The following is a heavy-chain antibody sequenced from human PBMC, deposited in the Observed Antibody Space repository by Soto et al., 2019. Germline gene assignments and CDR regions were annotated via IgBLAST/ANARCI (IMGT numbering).Heavy chain of an antibody. V-gene: IGHV3-23*01. CDR2: VGRFGNT. CDR3: AKEGRLRSPAGDYFDS. D-gene: IGHD3-10*01. CDR1: GFSFPDYD. J-gene: IGHJ4*02. Sequence: WGSLRLSCEGSGFSFPDYDINFFRHTPLKGLEWVAAVGRFGNTYYRDSVRGRFTISRDDSRNTVYLQMNRLRVEDTAVYFCAKEGRLRSPAGDYFDSWAQGSLVTVSS.